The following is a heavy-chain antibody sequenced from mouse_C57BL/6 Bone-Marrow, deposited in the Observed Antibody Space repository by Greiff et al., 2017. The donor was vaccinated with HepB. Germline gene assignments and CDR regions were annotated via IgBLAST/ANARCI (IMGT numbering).Heavy chain of an antibody. CDR1: GYNFTSYT. D-gene: IGHD2-4*01. CDR2: INPSCGST. V-gene: IGHV1-4*01. CDR3: GRTPLYYDYDGGFAY. J-gene: IGHJ3*01. Sequence: VHLVESGAELARPGASVKMSCKASGYNFTSYTMHWVKHRPGQGLEWIGYINPSCGSTSYNQRFKDKATLTAAKSSSTAYMQLTSLTSEDSAVYYCGRTPLYYDYDGGFAYWGRGTLVTVSA.